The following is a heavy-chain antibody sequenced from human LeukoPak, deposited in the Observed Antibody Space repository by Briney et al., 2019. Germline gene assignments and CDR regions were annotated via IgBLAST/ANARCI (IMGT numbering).Heavy chain of an antibody. CDR3: ARHPHYSYYYMDV. CDR1: AGSISGFY. Sequence: SETLSLTCTVSAGSISGFYWSWIRQPPGEGLEWMGYIYSRGITNYNHSLKSRVTISVDPSKNQFSLKLSSVTAADTAVYYCARHPHYSYYYMDVWGKGTTVTVSS. V-gene: IGHV4-4*09. J-gene: IGHJ6*03. CDR2: IYSRGIT.